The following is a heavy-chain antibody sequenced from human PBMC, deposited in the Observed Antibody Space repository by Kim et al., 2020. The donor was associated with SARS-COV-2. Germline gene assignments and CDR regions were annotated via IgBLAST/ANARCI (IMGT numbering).Heavy chain of an antibody. CDR3: ARGSGAEMSIAAAVRNWFDP. J-gene: IGHJ5*02. V-gene: IGHV4-31*03. CDR2: IYYSGST. D-gene: IGHD6-13*01. Sequence: SETLSLTCTVSVGSISSGGYYWSWIRQHPGKGLEWIGYIYYSGSTYYNPSLKSRVTISVDTSKNQFTLKLSSVTAADTAVYYCARGSGAEMSIAAAVRNWFDPWGQGTLVTVSS. CDR1: VGSISSGGYY.